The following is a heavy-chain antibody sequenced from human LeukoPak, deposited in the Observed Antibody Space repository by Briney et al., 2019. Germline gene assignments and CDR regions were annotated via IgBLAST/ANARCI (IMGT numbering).Heavy chain of an antibody. V-gene: IGHV3-23*01. D-gene: IGHD6-19*01. J-gene: IGHJ4*02. CDR3: AKGYSSGWYYFDY. Sequence: AGGSLRLSCAASVFTFSSYSMSWVRQAPWKGLEWVSTIGGSGGSTYYADSVKGRFTISRDNSKNTLYLQMNSLRAEDTAVYYCAKGYSSGWYYFDYWGQGTLVTVSS. CDR2: IGGSGGST. CDR1: VFTFSSYS.